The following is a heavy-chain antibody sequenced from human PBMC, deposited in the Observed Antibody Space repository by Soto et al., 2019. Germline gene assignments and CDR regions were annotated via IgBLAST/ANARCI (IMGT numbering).Heavy chain of an antibody. J-gene: IGHJ4*02. CDR3: ARDPYCSSTSCLHYYFDN. Sequence: EVQLLESGGGLVQPGGSLRLSCAASGFTFSSYAMSWVRQAPGKGLEWVSSVSSSSSYIYYADSVKGRFTISRDNAKNSLYLQMNSLRAEDTAVYYCARDPYCSSTSCLHYYFDNWGRGTLVTVSS. CDR2: VSSSSSYI. CDR1: GFTFSSYA. V-gene: IGHV3-21*01. D-gene: IGHD2-2*01.